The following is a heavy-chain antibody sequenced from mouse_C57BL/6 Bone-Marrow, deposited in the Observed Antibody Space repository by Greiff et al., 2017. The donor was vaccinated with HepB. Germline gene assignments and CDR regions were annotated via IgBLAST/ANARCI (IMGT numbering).Heavy chain of an antibody. J-gene: IGHJ2*01. CDR1: GFTFTDYY. CDR2: IRNKANGYTR. D-gene: IGHD4-1*02. CDR3: ARSTGSCYFDY. V-gene: IGHV7-3*01. Sequence: EVQRVESGGGLVQPGGSLSLSCAASGFTFTDYYMSWVRQPPGKALEWLGFIRNKANGYTREYSVSVKGRFTISRDNSQSILYLQMNALRAEDSATYCCARSTGSCYFDYWGQGTTLTVSS.